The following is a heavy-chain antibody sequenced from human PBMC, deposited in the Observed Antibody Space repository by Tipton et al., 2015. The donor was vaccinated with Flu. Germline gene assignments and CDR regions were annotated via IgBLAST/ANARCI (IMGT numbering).Heavy chain of an antibody. CDR3: ARVGVVTPFDY. Sequence: TLSLTCSVSGGSVDSTTYYWGWIRQPPGKGLEWIGSIYYSGSTYYNPSLKSRVTISVDTSKNQFSLKLSSVTAADTAVYYCARVGVVTPFDYWGQGTLVTVSS. CDR2: IYYSGST. CDR1: GGSVDSTTYY. J-gene: IGHJ4*02. V-gene: IGHV4-39*07. D-gene: IGHD4-23*01.